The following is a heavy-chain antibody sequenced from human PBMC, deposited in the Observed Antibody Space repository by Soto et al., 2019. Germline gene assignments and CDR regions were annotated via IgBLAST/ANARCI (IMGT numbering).Heavy chain of an antibody. Sequence: PGGSLRLSCAASGFTFSGSAMHWVRQASGKGLEWVGRIRSKANSYATAYAASVKGRFTISRDDSKNTAYLQMNSLKTEDTAVYYCTRMGPQVGFDYWGQGTLVTVS. D-gene: IGHD3-16*01. V-gene: IGHV3-73*01. CDR2: IRSKANSYAT. CDR1: GFTFSGSA. J-gene: IGHJ4*02. CDR3: TRMGPQVGFDY.